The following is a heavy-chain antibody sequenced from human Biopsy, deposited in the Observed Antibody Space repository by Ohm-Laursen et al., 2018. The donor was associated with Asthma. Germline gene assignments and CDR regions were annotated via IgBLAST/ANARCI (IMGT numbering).Heavy chain of an antibody. J-gene: IGHJ6*02. V-gene: IGHV1-18*01. CDR3: ARAVDYSHYYGIDV. CDR1: GYTFNSAG. Sequence: ASVKVSCKPSGYTFNSAGITWGRQAPGQGLEWMEWISVYNGNTKVAQKLQDRVTMITDTSTSTAYMELRSLRSDDTAVYFCARAVDYSHYYGIDVWGQGTTVTVS. D-gene: IGHD3-10*01. CDR2: ISVYNGNT.